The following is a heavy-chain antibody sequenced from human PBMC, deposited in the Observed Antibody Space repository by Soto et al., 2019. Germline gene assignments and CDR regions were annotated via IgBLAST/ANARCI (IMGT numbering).Heavy chain of an antibody. CDR3: ARIESGGADD. J-gene: IGHJ4*02. CDR1: GYTFTSYA. D-gene: IGHD2-15*01. V-gene: IGHV1-3*05. CDR2: INAGNGNT. Sequence: QVQLVQSGAEEKKPGASVKVSCKASGYTFTSYAMHWVRQAPGQRLEWMGWINAGNGNTKYSQKFPGRVTLTRDTSASTAYMELSSLRSEDPAVYYSARIESGGADDWGQGTLVTVSS.